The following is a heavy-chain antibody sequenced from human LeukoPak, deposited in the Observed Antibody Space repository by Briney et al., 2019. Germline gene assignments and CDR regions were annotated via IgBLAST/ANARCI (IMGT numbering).Heavy chain of an antibody. Sequence: SETLSLTCTVSGGSISSSSYYWGWIRQPPGKGLEWIGEINHSGSTNYNPSLKSRVTISVDTSKNQFSLKLSSVTAADMAVYYCARRKRRGSQRLWFGDNWFDPWGQGTLVTVSS. CDR1: GGSISSSSYY. CDR3: ARRKRRGSQRLWFGDNWFDP. CDR2: INHSGST. V-gene: IGHV4-39*07. J-gene: IGHJ5*02. D-gene: IGHD3-10*01.